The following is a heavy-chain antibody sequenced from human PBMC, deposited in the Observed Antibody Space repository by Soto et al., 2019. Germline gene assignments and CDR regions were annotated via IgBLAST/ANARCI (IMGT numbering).Heavy chain of an antibody. CDR2: IDPRGSYV. CDR3: ARLYCTTSTCDSWFDP. D-gene: IGHD2-2*01. J-gene: IGHJ5*02. V-gene: IGHV5-10-1*01. CDR1: GYTFTTFW. Sequence: GESLKISCTGFGYTFTTFWISWVRQMPGKGLEWMGRIDPRGSYVNYSPSFQGHVTISVDKSISTAYLQWGSLKASDTAMYYCARLYCTTSTCDSWFDPWGQGXLVIVYS.